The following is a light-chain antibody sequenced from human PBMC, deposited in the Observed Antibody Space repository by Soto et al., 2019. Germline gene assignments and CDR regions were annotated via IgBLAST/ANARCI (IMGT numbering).Light chain of an antibody. CDR2: AVT. CDR1: SGDVGGYNY. CDR3: CSYTGYSTYV. V-gene: IGLV2-14*01. J-gene: IGLJ1*01. Sequence: QSALTQPASVSGSPGQSVTISCAGTSGDVGGYNYVSWYQQHPGKAPKLMIHAVTNRPSGVSNRFSGSKSGNTASLTISSLQAEDEADYYCCSYTGYSTYVFGTGTMVTVL.